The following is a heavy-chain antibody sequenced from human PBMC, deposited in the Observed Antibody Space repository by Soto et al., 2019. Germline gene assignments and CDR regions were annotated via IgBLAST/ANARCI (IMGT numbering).Heavy chain of an antibody. J-gene: IGHJ4*02. CDR1: GGSVSSGSYY. V-gene: IGHV4-61*01. CDR3: ARRYGYSFDY. D-gene: IGHD1-1*01. Sequence: PSETLSLTCTVSGGSVSSGSYYWSWIRQPPGKGLEWIGYIYYSGSTNYNPPLKSRVTISVDTSKNQFSLKLSSVTAADTAVYYCARRYGYSFDYWGQGTLVTVSS. CDR2: IYYSGST.